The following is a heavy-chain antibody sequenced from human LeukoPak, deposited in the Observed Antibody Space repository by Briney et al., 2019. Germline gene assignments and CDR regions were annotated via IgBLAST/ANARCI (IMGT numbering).Heavy chain of an antibody. D-gene: IGHD1-26*01. CDR2: IYYSGST. CDR1: GGSISSGDYY. J-gene: IGHJ4*02. CDR3: ARGFSGYFDY. V-gene: IGHV4-30-4*08. Sequence: SETLSLTCTVSGGSISSGDYYWSWIRQPPGKGLEWIGYIYYSGSTYYNLSLKSRVTISVDTSKNQFSLKLSSVTAADTAVYYCARGFSGYFDYWGQGTLVTVSS.